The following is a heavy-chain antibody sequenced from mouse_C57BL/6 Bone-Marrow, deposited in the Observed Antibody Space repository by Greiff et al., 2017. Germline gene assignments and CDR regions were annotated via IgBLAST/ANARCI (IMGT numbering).Heavy chain of an antibody. J-gene: IGHJ2*01. Sequence: VQLQQPVAELVKPGASVKLSCKASGYTFTSYWMQWVKQRPGQGLEWIGEIDPSDSYTNYNQKFKGKATLTVDTSSSTAYMQLSSLTSEDSAVYYCASTTVVATDYFDYWGQGTTLTVSS. V-gene: IGHV1-50*01. D-gene: IGHD1-1*01. CDR1: GYTFTSYW. CDR2: IDPSDSYT. CDR3: ASTTVVATDYFDY.